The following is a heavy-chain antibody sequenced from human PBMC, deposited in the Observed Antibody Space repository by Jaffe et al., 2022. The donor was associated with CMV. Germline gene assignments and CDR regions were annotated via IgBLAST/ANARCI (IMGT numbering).Heavy chain of an antibody. CDR2: IYTSGST. Sequence: QVQLQESGPGLVKPSETLSLTCTVSGGSISSYYWSWIRQPAGKGLEWIGRIYTSGSTNYNPSLKSRVTMSVDTSKNQFSLKLSSVTAADTAVYYCARDGWTPRYSSSWGRWFDPWGQGTLVTVSS. D-gene: IGHD6-6*01. J-gene: IGHJ5*02. V-gene: IGHV4-4*07. CDR1: GGSISSYY. CDR3: ARDGWTPRYSSSWGRWFDP.